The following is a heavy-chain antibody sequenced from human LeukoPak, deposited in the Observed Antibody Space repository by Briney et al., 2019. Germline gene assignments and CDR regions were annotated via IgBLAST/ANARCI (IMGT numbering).Heavy chain of an antibody. V-gene: IGHV1-2*02. D-gene: IGHD2-21*02. CDR1: GYTFTGYY. J-gene: IGHJ4*02. CDR3: ARGRYCGVDCYGPALY. CDR2: INPNSGGT. Sequence: ASVKVSCKASGYTFTGYYMHWVRQAPGQGLEWMGWINPNSGGTNYAQKFQGRVTMTRDTSISTAYMELSSLRSGDTAVYYCARGRYCGVDCYGPALYWGQGTLVTVSS.